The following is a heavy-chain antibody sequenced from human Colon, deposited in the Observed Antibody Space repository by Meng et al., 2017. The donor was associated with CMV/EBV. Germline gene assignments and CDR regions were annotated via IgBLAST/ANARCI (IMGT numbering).Heavy chain of an antibody. CDR2: IQDSGST. V-gene: IGHV4-30-4*01. CDR1: GDSLNSSHYF. CDR3: ARAYSYDGSSFDY. J-gene: IGHJ4*02. D-gene: IGHD3-22*01. Sequence: QVQLHESGPGLVKPSQTLSLACTVSGDSLNSSHYFLSWIRQPPGKGLDWIGYIQDSGSTYYNPSLKSRVFISLGTTKNQFSLRLNSVTAADTAVYYCARAYSYDGSSFDYWGQGTLVTVSS.